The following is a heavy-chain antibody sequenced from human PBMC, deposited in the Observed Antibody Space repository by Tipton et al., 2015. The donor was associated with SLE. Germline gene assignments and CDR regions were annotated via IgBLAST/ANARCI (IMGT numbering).Heavy chain of an antibody. CDR2: IYYSGST. CDR1: SGSISSYY. J-gene: IGHJ6*02. CDR3: ARGLGFWDV. D-gene: IGHD5-12*01. V-gene: IGHV4-59*01. Sequence: TLSLTCTVSSGSISSYYWSWIRQPPGKGLEWIGYIYYSGSTNYNPSLKSRVTISVDTSKNQFSLKLSSVTAADTAAYYCARGLGFWDVWGQGTTVTVSS.